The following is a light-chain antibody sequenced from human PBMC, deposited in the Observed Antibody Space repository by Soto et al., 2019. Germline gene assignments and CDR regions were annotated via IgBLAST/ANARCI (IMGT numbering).Light chain of an antibody. CDR2: ENN. J-gene: IGLJ3*02. CDR1: SSNIGNNY. Sequence: QSVLTQPPSVSAAPGQKVTISCSGSSSNIGNNYVSWYQHLPGTAPKLLIHENNKRPSGIPDRFSGSKSGTSATLGITGLQTGDEADYYCGTWDSSLSARVFGGGTQLTVL. CDR3: GTWDSSLSARV. V-gene: IGLV1-51*01.